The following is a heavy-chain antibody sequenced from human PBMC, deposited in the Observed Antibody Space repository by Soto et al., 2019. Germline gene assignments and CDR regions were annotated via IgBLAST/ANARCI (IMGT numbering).Heavy chain of an antibody. CDR2: IIPIFGTT. D-gene: IGHD6-13*01. CDR3: ARVSSSWYKDYFDY. Sequence: VRLVQSGAEVKKPGSSVEVSCMASGGTFSNYTISGVRQAPGQGLEWMGGIIPIFGTTNYAQTFQGRVTITADESTSTAYMELSSLRSEDTAVYYCARVSSSWYKDYFDYWGQGTLVTVSS. V-gene: IGHV1-69*12. J-gene: IGHJ4*02. CDR1: GGTFSNYT.